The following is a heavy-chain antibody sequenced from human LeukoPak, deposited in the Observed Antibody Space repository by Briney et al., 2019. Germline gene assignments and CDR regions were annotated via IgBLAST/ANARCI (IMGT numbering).Heavy chain of an antibody. CDR2: ISSSSSTI. J-gene: IGHJ4*02. Sequence: GGSLRLSCAASGFSFSTCAMNWVRQAPGKGLEWVSYISSSSSTIYYADSVKGRFTISRDNAKNSLYLQMNSLRAEDTAVYYCARDHGADYWGQETLVTVSS. D-gene: IGHD4-17*01. V-gene: IGHV3-48*01. CDR3: ARDHGADY. CDR1: GFSFSTCA.